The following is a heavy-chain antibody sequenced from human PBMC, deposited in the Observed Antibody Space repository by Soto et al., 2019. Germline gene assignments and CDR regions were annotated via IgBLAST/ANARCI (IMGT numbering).Heavy chain of an antibody. V-gene: IGHV1-3*01. Sequence: QVQLVQSGAEVKKPGASVKVSCKASGYTFTSYAMHWVRQAPGQRLEWMGWINAGNGNTKYSQKFQGRVTITRDTSXXTXYXXLSSLRSEDTAVYYCARDPVLLWFGRPQEWDAFDIWGQGTMVTVSS. CDR1: GYTFTSYA. D-gene: IGHD3-10*01. CDR3: ARDPVLLWFGRPQEWDAFDI. CDR2: INAGNGNT. J-gene: IGHJ3*02.